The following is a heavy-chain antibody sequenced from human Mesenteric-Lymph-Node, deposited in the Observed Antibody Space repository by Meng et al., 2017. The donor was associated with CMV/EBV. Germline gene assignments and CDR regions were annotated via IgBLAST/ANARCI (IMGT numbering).Heavy chain of an antibody. Sequence: GESLKISCAASGFTFSSYSMNWVRQAPGKGLEWVSSISSSSSYVYYADSVKGRFTISRDNAKNSLYLQMNSLRAEDTAVYYCAREKTYYDILTGREGMDVWGQGTTVTVSS. V-gene: IGHV3-21*01. CDR3: AREKTYYDILTGREGMDV. CDR2: ISSSSSYV. CDR1: GFTFSSYS. D-gene: IGHD3-9*01. J-gene: IGHJ6*02.